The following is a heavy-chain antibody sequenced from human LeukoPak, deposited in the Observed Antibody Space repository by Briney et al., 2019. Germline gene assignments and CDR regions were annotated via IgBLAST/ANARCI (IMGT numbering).Heavy chain of an antibody. D-gene: IGHD2-21*01. J-gene: IGHJ6*03. V-gene: IGHV3-23*01. Sequence: GGSLRLSCAASGFTFRSFAMSWVRQAPGKGLEWVSGIIGSGRTTFYADSVKGRFTISRDNSKNTLYLQMNSLRAEDTAIYYCAKKEGDTYFSWYMDVWGKGTTVTVSS. CDR1: GFTFRSFA. CDR2: IIGSGRTT. CDR3: AKKEGDTYFSWYMDV.